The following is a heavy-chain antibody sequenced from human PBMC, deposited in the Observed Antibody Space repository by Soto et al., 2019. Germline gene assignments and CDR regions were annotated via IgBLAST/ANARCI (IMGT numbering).Heavy chain of an antibody. CDR1: GFTFSDYY. CDR2: ISSSGSTI. CDR3: ARDAASPLPALDY. Sequence: RRLSCAASGFTFSDYYMSWIRQAPGKGLEWVSYISSSGSTIYYADSVKGRFTISRDNAKNSLYLQMNSLRAEDTAVYYCARDAASPLPALDYWGQGTLVTVSS. V-gene: IGHV3-11*01. J-gene: IGHJ4*02. D-gene: IGHD6-25*01.